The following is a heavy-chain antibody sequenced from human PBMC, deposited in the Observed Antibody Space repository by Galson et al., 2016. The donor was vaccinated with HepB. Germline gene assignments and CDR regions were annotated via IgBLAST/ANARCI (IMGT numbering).Heavy chain of an antibody. D-gene: IGHD3-22*01. V-gene: IGHV3-33*01. CDR1: GFTFSNYG. CDR3: ARDVGGGDDRSGYYQNYYFDC. J-gene: IGHJ4*02. Sequence: SLRLSCAASGFTFSNYGIHWVRQAPGKGLEWVAVIWHDGTNKYYADSVKGRFTISRDNSKNTLYLQMNSLRADDTAVYYCARDVGGGDDRSGYYQNYYFDCWGQGTLVTVSS. CDR2: IWHDGTNK.